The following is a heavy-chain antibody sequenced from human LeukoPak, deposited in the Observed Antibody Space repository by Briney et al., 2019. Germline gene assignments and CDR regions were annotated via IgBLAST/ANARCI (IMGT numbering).Heavy chain of an antibody. J-gene: IGHJ4*02. CDR2: LIGSGLTT. V-gene: IGHV3-23*01. Sequence: PGGSLRLSCAASGFTFSSYAMSWVRQAPGKGLEWVSALIGSGLTTYYADSVKGRFTISRDNSKNTLYLQMNSLRAEDTAVYYCAKDLGPGPDWGQGTLVTVS. CDR3: AKDLGPGPD. CDR1: GFTFSSYA.